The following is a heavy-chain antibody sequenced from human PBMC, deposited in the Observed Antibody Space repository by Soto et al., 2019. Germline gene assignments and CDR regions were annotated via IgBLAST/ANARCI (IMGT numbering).Heavy chain of an antibody. V-gene: IGHV3-23*01. J-gene: IGHJ6*02. D-gene: IGHD1-1*01. CDR1: GFIFAHYA. Sequence: EEQLLESGGGLVQPGGSMRLSCAGSGFIFAHYAMTWVRQAPGKGLEWISAISGRGDSTYYADAVKGRFTISRDNSKNTLYLQMNSLRVEDTAVYYCAKALDGIDDYFYAMGVWGQGTTVTVSS. CDR2: ISGRGDST. CDR3: AKALDGIDDYFYAMGV.